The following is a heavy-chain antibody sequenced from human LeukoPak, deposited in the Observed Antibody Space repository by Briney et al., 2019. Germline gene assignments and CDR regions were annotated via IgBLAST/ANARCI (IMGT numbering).Heavy chain of an antibody. J-gene: IGHJ4*02. V-gene: IGHV4-34*08. CDR3: AIGYCSSTSCPSFDY. CDR2: INHSGST. CDR1: GFTVSSNY. Sequence: PGGSLRLSCAASGFTVSSNYMSWVRQPPGKGLEWIGEINHSGSTNYNPSLKSRVTISVDTSKNQFSLKLSSVTAADTAVYYCAIGYCSSTSCPSFDYWGQGTLVTVSS. D-gene: IGHD2-2*01.